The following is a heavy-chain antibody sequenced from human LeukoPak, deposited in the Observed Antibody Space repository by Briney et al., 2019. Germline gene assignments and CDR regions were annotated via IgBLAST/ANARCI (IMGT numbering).Heavy chain of an antibody. J-gene: IGHJ4*02. CDR2: INTNTGNP. D-gene: IGHD6-13*01. V-gene: IGHV7-4-1*02. CDR1: GYTFTTYA. CDR3: AKEGQYSSSWYLGY. Sequence: ASVKVSYKASGYTFTTYAMSWVRQAPGQGLEWMGWINTNTGNPTYAQGFTGRFVFSLDTSVSTAYLQISSLKAEDTAVYYCAKEGQYSSSWYLGYWGQGTLVTVSS.